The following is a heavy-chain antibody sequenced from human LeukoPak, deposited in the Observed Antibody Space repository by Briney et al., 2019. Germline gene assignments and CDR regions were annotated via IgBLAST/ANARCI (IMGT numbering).Heavy chain of an antibody. CDR1: GFTFSSYG. J-gene: IGHJ4*02. V-gene: IGHV3-30*18. D-gene: IGHD6-13*01. Sequence: GGSLRLSCAASGFTFSSYGMHWVRQAPGKGLEWVAVISYDGSNKYYADSVKGRFTISRDNAKDSLYLQMNSLRAEDTALYYCAKDKAAAGTGGLAYWGQGTLVTVSS. CDR3: AKDKAAAGTGGLAY. CDR2: ISYDGSNK.